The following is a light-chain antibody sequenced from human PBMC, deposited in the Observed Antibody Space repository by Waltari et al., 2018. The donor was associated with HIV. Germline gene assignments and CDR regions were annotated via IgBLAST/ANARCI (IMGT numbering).Light chain of an antibody. J-gene: IGLJ2*01. CDR1: SSNIGSNY. V-gene: IGLV1-47*01. CDR2: RNN. Sequence: QSVLTQPPSASGTPGQRVTISCSGSSSNIGSNYVYWYQQLPGTAPKLLIYRNNQRPSGVPDRFSGSKYGTSASLAISGLRSEDEADYYCATCDDSLSVVVFGGGTKLTVL. CDR3: ATCDDSLSVVV.